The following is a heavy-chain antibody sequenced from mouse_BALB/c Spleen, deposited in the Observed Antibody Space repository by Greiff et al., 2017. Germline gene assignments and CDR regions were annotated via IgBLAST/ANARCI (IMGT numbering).Heavy chain of an antibody. CDR3: ARRGEVSWFAY. Sequence: QVQLQQSGAELVKPGASVTLSCKASGYTFTSYDINWVRQRPEQGLEWIGWIFPGDGSTKYNEKFKGKATLTSDKSSSTAYMQLSRLTSEDSAVDFWARRGEVSWFAYWGQGTLVTVSA. V-gene: IGHV1S56*01. J-gene: IGHJ3*01. CDR2: IFPGDGST. CDR1: GYTFTSYD.